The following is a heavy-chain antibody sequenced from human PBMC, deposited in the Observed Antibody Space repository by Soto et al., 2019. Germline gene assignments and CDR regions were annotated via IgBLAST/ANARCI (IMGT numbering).Heavy chain of an antibody. J-gene: IGHJ4*02. V-gene: IGHV1-69*01. Sequence: QVQLVQSGAEVKKPGSSVKVSCKASGGTFGSQGIAWVRQAPGQGLEWMGGFIAMLGTPTYAKKVQGRATISADESLTSSYLELRSLRSEDAGVYFCARGAMANFDYWGQGTVVTVSS. D-gene: IGHD5-18*01. CDR2: FIAMLGTP. CDR3: ARGAMANFDY. CDR1: GGTFGSQG.